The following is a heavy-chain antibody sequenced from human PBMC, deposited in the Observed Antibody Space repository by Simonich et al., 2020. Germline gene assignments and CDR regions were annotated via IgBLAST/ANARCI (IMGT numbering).Heavy chain of an antibody. J-gene: IGHJ1*01. CDR1: GSTFTGYY. Sequence: QVQLVQSGAEVKKPGASVKVSCKASGSTFTGYYMHWVRQAPGQGLEWSGWINPTRGGTNYAQKFQCRVTMTRDTSISTAYMELSRLRSDDTAVYYCARSHIAAAGTGYFQHWGQGTLVTVSS. D-gene: IGHD6-13*01. CDR2: INPTRGGT. CDR3: ARSHIAAAGTGYFQH. V-gene: IGHV1-2*02.